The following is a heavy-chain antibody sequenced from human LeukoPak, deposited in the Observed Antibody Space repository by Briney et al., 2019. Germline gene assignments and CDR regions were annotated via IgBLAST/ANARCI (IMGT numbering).Heavy chain of an antibody. Sequence: PSETLSLTCTVSGGSISSSSYYWGWIRQPPGKGLEWIGSIYYSGSTYYNPSLKSRVTISVDTSKNQFSLKLSSVTAADTAVYYCARDGYSYGLGFDYWGQGTLVTVSS. CDR3: ARDGYSYGLGFDY. CDR1: GGSISSSSYY. D-gene: IGHD5-18*01. J-gene: IGHJ4*02. CDR2: IYYSGST. V-gene: IGHV4-39*07.